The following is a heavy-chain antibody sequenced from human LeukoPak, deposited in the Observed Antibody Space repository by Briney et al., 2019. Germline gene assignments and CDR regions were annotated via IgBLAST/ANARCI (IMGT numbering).Heavy chain of an antibody. CDR2: INPNSGGT. CDR1: GYTFTGYY. Sequence: ASVKVSCKASGYTFTGYYMHWVRQAPGQGLEWMGWINPNSGGTNYAQKFQGRVTMTRDTSISTAYMELSRLRSEDTAVYYCARGAKRWLQFKTSVGFDYWGQGTLVTVSS. D-gene: IGHD5-24*01. J-gene: IGHJ4*02. V-gene: IGHV1-2*02. CDR3: ARGAKRWLQFKTSVGFDY.